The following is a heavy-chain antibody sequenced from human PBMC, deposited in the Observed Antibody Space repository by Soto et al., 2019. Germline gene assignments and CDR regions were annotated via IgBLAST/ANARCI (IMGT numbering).Heavy chain of an antibody. Sequence: QVQLVQSGAEVKKPGSSVKVSCKASGGTFSSYAISWVRQAPGQGLEWMGGIIPIFGPANYAQKLQGRVTITADESTSTAYMELSSLRSEDTAVYYCARDFGGYCSSTSCPGGAWFDPWGQGTLVTVSS. CDR1: GGTFSSYA. V-gene: IGHV1-69*01. CDR3: ARDFGGYCSSTSCPGGAWFDP. J-gene: IGHJ5*02. D-gene: IGHD2-2*01. CDR2: IIPIFGPA.